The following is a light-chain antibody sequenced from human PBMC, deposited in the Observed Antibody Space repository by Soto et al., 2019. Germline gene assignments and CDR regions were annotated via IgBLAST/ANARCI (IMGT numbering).Light chain of an antibody. CDR3: HSYDRSLSGSV. V-gene: IGLV1-40*01. Sequence: QPVLTQPPSVSGAPGQRVTISCSGGSSNIGAGYDVHWYQQLPETAPKLLIYANNIRPSGVPDRFSGSKSGTSASLAITGLQAEDEADYYCHSYDRSLSGSVFGGGTKLTVL. J-gene: IGLJ3*02. CDR1: SSNIGAGYD. CDR2: ANN.